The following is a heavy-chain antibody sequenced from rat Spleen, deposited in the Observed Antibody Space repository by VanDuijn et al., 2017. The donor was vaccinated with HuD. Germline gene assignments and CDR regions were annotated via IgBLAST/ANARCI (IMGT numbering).Heavy chain of an antibody. D-gene: IGHD1-3*01. Sequence: VQLQESGPGLVQPSQTLSLTCTVSGFSLTSYHVHWVRQPPGKGLEWIATISSGGNTYFNSGLKSRLSFSRDTSKSQVFLKMNSLQTEDTAMYFCARNRATDWGQGVMVTVSS. J-gene: IGHJ2*01. V-gene: IGHV2S12*01. CDR1: GFSLTSYH. CDR2: ISSGGNT. CDR3: ARNRATD.